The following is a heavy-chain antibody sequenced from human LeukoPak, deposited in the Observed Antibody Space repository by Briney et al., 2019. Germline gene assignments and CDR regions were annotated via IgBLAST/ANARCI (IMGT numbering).Heavy chain of an antibody. CDR3: AKDSRYFDWLFFDY. CDR2: IRYDGSNK. Sequence: GGSLRLSCAASGFTFSSYGMHWVRQAPGEGLEWVAFIRYDGSNKYYADSVKGRFTISRDNSKNTLYLQMNSLRAEDTAVYYCAKDSRYFDWLFFDYWGQGTLVTVSS. D-gene: IGHD3-9*01. CDR1: GFTFSSYG. V-gene: IGHV3-30*02. J-gene: IGHJ4*02.